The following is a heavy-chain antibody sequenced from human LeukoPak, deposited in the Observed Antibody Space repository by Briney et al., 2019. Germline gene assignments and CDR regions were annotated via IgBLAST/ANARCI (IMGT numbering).Heavy chain of an antibody. Sequence: ASVKVSCKASGYTFTSYGISWVRQAPGQGLEWKGWISAYNGNTNYAQKLQGRVTMTTDTSTSTAYMELRSLRSDDTAVYYCARGAPEINCSSTSCYTVTLYYYYMDVWGKGTTVTVSS. CDR3: ARGAPEINCSSTSCYTVTLYYYYMDV. D-gene: IGHD2-2*02. CDR2: ISAYNGNT. J-gene: IGHJ6*03. CDR1: GYTFTSYG. V-gene: IGHV1-18*01.